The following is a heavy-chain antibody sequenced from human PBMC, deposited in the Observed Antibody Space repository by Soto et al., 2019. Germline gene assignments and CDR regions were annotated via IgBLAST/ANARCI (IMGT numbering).Heavy chain of an antibody. V-gene: IGHV3-43*01. D-gene: IGHD5-18*01. CDR2: ISWDGGST. Sequence: GGSLRLSCAASGFTFDDYTMHWVRQAPGKGLEWVSLISWDGGSTYYADSVKGRFTISRDNSKNSLYLQMNSLRTEDTALYYCAKDVYSYHWIRRYYYGMDVWGQGTTVTVSS. CDR3: AKDVYSYHWIRRYYYGMDV. CDR1: GFTFDDYT. J-gene: IGHJ6*02.